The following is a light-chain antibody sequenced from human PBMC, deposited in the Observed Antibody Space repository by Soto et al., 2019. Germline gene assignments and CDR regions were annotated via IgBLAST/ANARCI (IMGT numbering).Light chain of an antibody. V-gene: IGLV1-51*02. CDR2: ENY. CDR1: TSNIGRNY. CDR3: GTWDTSLKIV. Sequence: QSVLTQPPSLSAAPGQMVTISCSGSTSNIGRNYVSWYQQVPGTPPKLLIYENYRRPSGIPDRFSGSKSGTSATLGISGLQPGDEADYFCGTWDTSLKIVFGGGTQLTVL. J-gene: IGLJ7*01.